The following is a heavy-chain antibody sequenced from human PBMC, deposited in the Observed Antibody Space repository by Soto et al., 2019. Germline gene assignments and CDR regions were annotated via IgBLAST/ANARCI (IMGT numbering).Heavy chain of an antibody. D-gene: IGHD5-12*01. Sequence: GASVKVSCKASGYTFTSYAMHWVRQAPGQSLEWMGWINAGNGNTKYSQKFQGRVTITRDTSASTAYMELSSLRSEDTAVYYCARVLPGYSGYDYPLFDYWGQGTLVTVSS. V-gene: IGHV1-3*01. CDR1: GYTFTSYA. J-gene: IGHJ4*02. CDR2: INAGNGNT. CDR3: ARVLPGYSGYDYPLFDY.